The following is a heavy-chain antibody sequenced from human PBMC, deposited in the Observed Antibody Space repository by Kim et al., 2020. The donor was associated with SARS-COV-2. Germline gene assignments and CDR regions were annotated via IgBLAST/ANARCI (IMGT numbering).Heavy chain of an antibody. CDR1: GGSISSNSYY. CDR3: ARAPYDFWSGYTRFDP. J-gene: IGHJ5*02. Sequence: SETLSLTCTVSGGSISSNSYYWGWIRQPPGKGLEWIGSIYYSGSTYYNPSLKSRVTISVDTSKNQFSLKLSSVTAADTAVYYCARAPYDFWSGYTRFDPWGQGTLVTVSS. CDR2: IYYSGST. D-gene: IGHD3-3*01. V-gene: IGHV4-39*07.